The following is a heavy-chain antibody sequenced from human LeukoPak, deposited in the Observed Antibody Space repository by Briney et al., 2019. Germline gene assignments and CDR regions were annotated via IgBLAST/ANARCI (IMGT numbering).Heavy chain of an antibody. Sequence: GRSLRLSCAASGFTFDDYAMHWVRQAPGKGLEWVSLISGDGGSTYYADSVKGRFTISRDNSKNSLYLQMNSLRTEDTALYYCAKAPDPYSSGWYNWFDPWGQGTLVTVSS. D-gene: IGHD6-19*01. V-gene: IGHV3-43*02. CDR3: AKAPDPYSSGWYNWFDP. J-gene: IGHJ5*02. CDR2: ISGDGGST. CDR1: GFTFDDYA.